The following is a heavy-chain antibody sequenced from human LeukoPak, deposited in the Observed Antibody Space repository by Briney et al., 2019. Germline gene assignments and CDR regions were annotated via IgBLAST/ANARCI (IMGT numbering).Heavy chain of an antibody. Sequence: PGGSLRLSCAASGFTFSSYEMNWVRQAPGKGLEWVSYISSSGSTIYYADSVKGRFTISRDNAKNSLYLQMNSLRAEDTAVYYCARDVCSGGSCYRHYYYMDVWGKGTTVTVSS. V-gene: IGHV3-48*03. CDR3: ARDVCSGGSCYRHYYYMDV. CDR1: GFTFSSYE. D-gene: IGHD2-15*01. J-gene: IGHJ6*03. CDR2: ISSSGSTI.